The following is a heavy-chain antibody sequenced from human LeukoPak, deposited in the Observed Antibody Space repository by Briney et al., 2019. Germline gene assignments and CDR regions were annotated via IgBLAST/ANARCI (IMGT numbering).Heavy chain of an antibody. V-gene: IGHV1-18*01. CDR2: ISAYKGNT. CDR3: ARMSDILTGYYSHFDY. J-gene: IGHJ4*02. D-gene: IGHD3-9*01. CDR1: GYTFTSYG. Sequence: ASVKVSCKASGYTFTSYGISWVRQAPGQGLEWMGWISAYKGNTNYAQKLQGRVTMTTDTSTSTAYMELRSLRSDDTAVYYCARMSDILTGYYSHFDYWGQGTLVTVSS.